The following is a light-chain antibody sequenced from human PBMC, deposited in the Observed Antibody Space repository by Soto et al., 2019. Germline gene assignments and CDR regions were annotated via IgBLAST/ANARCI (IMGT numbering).Light chain of an antibody. Sequence: EIVMTQSPATLSVSPGERATLSCRASQSVSSNLAWFQQKPGQAPRLLIYGASTRATGIPARFSGSGSGTELTLTISSLQSEDFAVYYCQKYNNWPPYTFGQGTKLEIK. CDR2: GAS. J-gene: IGKJ2*01. CDR3: QKYNNWPPYT. CDR1: QSVSSN. V-gene: IGKV3-15*01.